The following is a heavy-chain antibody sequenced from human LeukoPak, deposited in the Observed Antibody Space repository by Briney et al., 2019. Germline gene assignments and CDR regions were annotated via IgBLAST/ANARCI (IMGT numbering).Heavy chain of an antibody. Sequence: GGSLRLSCAASGFTFSSYGMHWVRQAPGKGLEWVAVIWYDGSNKYYADSVKGRFTISRDNSKNTLHLQMNSLRAEDTAVYYCARDSLRYYYDSSGYSDWGQGTLVTVSS. CDR3: ARDSLRYYYDSSGYSD. J-gene: IGHJ4*02. V-gene: IGHV3-33*01. D-gene: IGHD3-22*01. CDR1: GFTFSSYG. CDR2: IWYDGSNK.